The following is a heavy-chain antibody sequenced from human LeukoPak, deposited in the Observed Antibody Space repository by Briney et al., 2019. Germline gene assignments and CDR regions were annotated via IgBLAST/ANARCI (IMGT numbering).Heavy chain of an antibody. CDR2: IYYSGST. J-gene: IGHJ3*02. Sequence: YPSETLSLTWTVSGGSISSSSYYWGWIRQPAGKGLEWIGSIYYSGSTYYNPSLKSRVTISVDTSKNQFSLKLSSVTAADTAVYYCARGYYSDISNYYSHGFDIWGQGTMVTVSS. CDR1: GGSISSSSYY. D-gene: IGHD3-22*01. CDR3: ARGYYSDISNYYSHGFDI. V-gene: IGHV4-39*01.